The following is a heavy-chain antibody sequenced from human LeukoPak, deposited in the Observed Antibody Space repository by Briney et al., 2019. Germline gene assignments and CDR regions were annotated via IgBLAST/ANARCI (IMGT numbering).Heavy chain of an antibody. D-gene: IGHD6-19*01. V-gene: IGHV3-21*04. CDR2: ITRSSYI. Sequence: GGSLRLSCAASGFTFSTYSMNWVRQAPGKGLEWVSSITRSSYIYYADSVKGRFTISRDNLKNSVYLQMNSLRAEDTALYHCARVGSTGWYYMDVWGKGTTVTISS. J-gene: IGHJ6*03. CDR3: ARVGSTGWYYMDV. CDR1: GFTFSTYS.